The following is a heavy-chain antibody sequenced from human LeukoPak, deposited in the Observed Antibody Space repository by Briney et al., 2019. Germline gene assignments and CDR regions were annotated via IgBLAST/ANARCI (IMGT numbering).Heavy chain of an antibody. J-gene: IGHJ4*02. CDR1: GFSFSNYA. D-gene: IGHD3-10*01. Sequence: PGGSLRLSCSASGFSFSNYAMHWVRQAPGKGLEYVSAISSNGGSTYYADSVKGRFTISRDNSKNTLYLQVSSLRAEDTAVYYCVNDIHYYGSGNYYNGYFDYWGQGTLVTVSS. V-gene: IGHV3-64D*09. CDR2: ISSNGGST. CDR3: VNDIHYYGSGNYYNGYFDY.